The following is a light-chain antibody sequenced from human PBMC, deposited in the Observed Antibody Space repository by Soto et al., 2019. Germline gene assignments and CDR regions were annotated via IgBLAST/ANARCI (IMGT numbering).Light chain of an antibody. V-gene: IGKV1-5*03. J-gene: IGKJ2*01. CDR2: RAS. Sequence: DIQMTQSPSTLSASVGDRVTITCRASQSIDRWLAWYQQKPGKAPKLLIYRASSLESGVPSRFSGSGSGTELTLSISRLQPDDVATYYCQQYKTYTYTFAQGTKLEIK. CDR1: QSIDRW. CDR3: QQYKTYTYT.